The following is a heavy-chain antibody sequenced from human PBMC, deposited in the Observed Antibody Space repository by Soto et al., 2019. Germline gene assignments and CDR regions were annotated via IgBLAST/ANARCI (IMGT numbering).Heavy chain of an antibody. V-gene: IGHV3-23*01. Sequence: SCAASGFTFSSYAMNWVSQAPGKGPEWVSGITGSGAGSYYSDSVKGRFTISRDNSKNTLYLQMNSLRAEDTAVYYCAKAYSNSWPNDWFDPWGQGTLVTVSS. CDR1: GFTFSSYA. J-gene: IGHJ5*02. D-gene: IGHD6-13*01. CDR3: AKAYSNSWPNDWFDP. CDR2: ITGSGAGS.